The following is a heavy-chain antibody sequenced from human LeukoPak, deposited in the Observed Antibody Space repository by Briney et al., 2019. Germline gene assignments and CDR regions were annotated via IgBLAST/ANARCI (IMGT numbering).Heavy chain of an antibody. CDR1: GFTFSSYS. Sequence: PGGSLRLSCAASGFTFSSYSMNWVRQAPGKGLEWVSSISSSSSYIYYADSVKGRFTVSRDNSKNTLSLQMNSLRAEDTAIYYCAKPLYMTTVPRGGFDSWGQGALVTVSS. V-gene: IGHV3-21*04. D-gene: IGHD4-17*01. J-gene: IGHJ4*02. CDR3: AKPLYMTTVPRGGFDS. CDR2: ISSSSSYI.